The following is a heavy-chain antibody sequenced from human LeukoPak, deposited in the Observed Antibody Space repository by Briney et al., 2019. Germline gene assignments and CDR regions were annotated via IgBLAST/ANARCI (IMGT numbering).Heavy chain of an antibody. J-gene: IGHJ3*02. CDR3: AKEGISVIVVVITTSDAFDI. CDR2: ISGSGSST. D-gene: IGHD3-22*01. V-gene: IGHV3-23*01. CDR1: GFTFSSYG. Sequence: GGSLRLSCAASGFTFSSYGMSWVRQAPGKGLEWVSAISGSGSSTYYADSVKGRFTISRDNSKNTLYLQMNSLRAEDTAVYYCAKEGISVIVVVITTSDAFDIWGQGTMVTVSS.